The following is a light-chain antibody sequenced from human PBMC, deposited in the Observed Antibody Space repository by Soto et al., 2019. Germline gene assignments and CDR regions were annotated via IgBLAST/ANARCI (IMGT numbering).Light chain of an antibody. J-gene: IGKJ2*01. CDR1: QRFGRW. V-gene: IGKV1-5*03. Sequence: DIQMTQSTSTLSASVGDSVTITCRASQRFGRWLAWYQQKPGKAPELLISKTSTLERGVPSRFSGSGSGTELTLNISSLQPDDFATYYCQEYKTGPGYNFGQGTRLEIK. CDR3: QEYKTGPGYN. CDR2: KTS.